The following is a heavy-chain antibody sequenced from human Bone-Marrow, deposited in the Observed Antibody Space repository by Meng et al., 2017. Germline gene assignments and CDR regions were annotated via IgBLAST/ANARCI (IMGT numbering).Heavy chain of an antibody. CDR1: GGSISSSSYY. Sequence: QLQLQESGPGLVKPSETLSLTCTVSGGSISSSSYYWGWIRQPPGKGLEWIGSIYYSGSTYYNPSLKSRVTISVDTSKNQFSLKLSSVTAADTSVYYCARQGFLEWLLYRGNWFDPWVQGTLVTVSS. CDR2: IYYSGST. CDR3: ARQGFLEWLLYRGNWFDP. D-gene: IGHD3-3*01. J-gene: IGHJ5*02. V-gene: IGHV4-39*01.